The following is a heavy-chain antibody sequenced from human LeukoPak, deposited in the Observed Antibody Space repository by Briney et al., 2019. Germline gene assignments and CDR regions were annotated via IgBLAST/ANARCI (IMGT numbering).Heavy chain of an antibody. CDR1: GGSIGSYF. J-gene: IGHJ3*02. V-gene: IGHV4-59*08. D-gene: IGHD3-22*01. CDR2: IYYTGST. CDR3: ARHDDSTGSNAFDI. Sequence: SETLSLTCTVSGGSIGSYFWSWLRQPPGKGLEWIGYIYYTGSTNYNPSLKSRVTISVDTSKNQFSLKLNSVPAADTAVYYCARHDDSTGSNAFDIWGQGTMVTVSS.